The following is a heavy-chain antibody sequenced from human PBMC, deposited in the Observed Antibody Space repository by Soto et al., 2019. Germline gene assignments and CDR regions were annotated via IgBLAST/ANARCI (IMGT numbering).Heavy chain of an antibody. CDR1: GFTFSSYA. D-gene: IGHD3-3*01. CDR3: AKDRATIFGVSHYYYMDV. Sequence: GGSLRLSCAASGFTFSSYAMSWVRQAPGKGLEWVSAISGSGGSTYYADSVKGRFTISRDNSKNTLYLQMNSLRAEDTAVYYCAKDRATIFGVSHYYYMDVWGKGTTVTVSS. CDR2: ISGSGGST. V-gene: IGHV3-23*01. J-gene: IGHJ6*03.